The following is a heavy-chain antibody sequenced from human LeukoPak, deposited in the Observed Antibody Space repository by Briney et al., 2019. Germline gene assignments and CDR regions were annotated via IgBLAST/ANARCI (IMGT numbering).Heavy chain of an antibody. CDR1: GGSISSDSYY. CDR2: IYYSGST. V-gene: IGHV4-39*01. Sequence: PSETLSLTCTVSGGSISSDSYYWAWIRQPPGGGLEWIASIYYSGSTYYNPSLKSRVTISVDTSRNQFSLKLSSVTAADTAVYYCASLAVAGLSEGYWGQGTLVIVSS. J-gene: IGHJ4*02. CDR3: ASLAVAGLSEGY. D-gene: IGHD6-19*01.